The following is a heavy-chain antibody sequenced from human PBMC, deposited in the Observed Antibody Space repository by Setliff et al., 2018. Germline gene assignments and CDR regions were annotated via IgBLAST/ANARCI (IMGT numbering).Heavy chain of an antibody. D-gene: IGHD1-26*01. CDR3: ARDGGVYSGNYLIDY. CDR2: IYYSGST. CDR1: GYSISSYY. J-gene: IGHJ4*02. V-gene: IGHV4-4*08. Sequence: SETLSLTCTVSGYSISSYYWSWIRQPPGKGLEWIGYIYYSGSTNYKPSLKSRFTISRDNAKNSLYLQMNSLGAEDTAVYYCARDGGVYSGNYLIDYWGQGTLVTVSS.